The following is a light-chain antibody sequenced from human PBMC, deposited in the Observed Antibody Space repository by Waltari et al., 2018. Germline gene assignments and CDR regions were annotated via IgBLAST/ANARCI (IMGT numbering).Light chain of an antibody. CDR2: FLS. V-gene: IGLV2-18*02. CDR3: SSYTPSGTLV. Sequence: QSALPQPPSVSGSPQQSVTISFSGTSSEVGIYNRSSRYQQPPGTAPKLIIFFLSSRPSGVPDRFSGSNSGNTASLTISRLQAEDGGDYYCSSYTPSGTLVFGGWTKLTVL. J-gene: IGLJ2*01. CDR1: SSEVGIYNR.